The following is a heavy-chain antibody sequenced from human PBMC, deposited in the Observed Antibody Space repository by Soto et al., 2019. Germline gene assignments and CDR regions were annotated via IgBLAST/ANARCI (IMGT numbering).Heavy chain of an antibody. Sequence: EVQLVESGGGLVQPGGSLRLSCAASGFTFSSYSMNWVRQAPGKGLEWVSYISSSSSTIYYADSVKGRFTISRDNAKNSLYHQMNSLRAEDTAVYYLASVVRYPPRFDYWGQGTLVTFAS. D-gene: IGHD3-9*01. CDR1: GFTFSSYS. J-gene: IGHJ4*02. V-gene: IGHV3-48*01. CDR3: ASVVRYPPRFDY. CDR2: ISSSSSTI.